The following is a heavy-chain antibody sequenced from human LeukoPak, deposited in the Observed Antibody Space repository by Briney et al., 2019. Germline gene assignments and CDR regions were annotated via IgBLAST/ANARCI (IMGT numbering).Heavy chain of an antibody. D-gene: IGHD2-2*01. CDR3: ARDGVVVPAAMREEKYYYYYGMDV. Sequence: ASVKVSCKAPGYTFTSYYMHWVRQAPGQGLEWMGIINPSGGSTSYAQKFQGRVTMTRDTSTSTVYMELSSLRSEDTAVYYCARDGVVVPAAMREEKYYYYYGMDVWGKGTTVTVSS. V-gene: IGHV1-46*01. CDR1: GYTFTSYY. J-gene: IGHJ6*04. CDR2: INPSGGST.